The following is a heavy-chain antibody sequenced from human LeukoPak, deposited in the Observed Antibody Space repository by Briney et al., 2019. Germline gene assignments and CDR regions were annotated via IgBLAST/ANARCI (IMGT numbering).Heavy chain of an antibody. Sequence: SETLSLTCTVSGDSISSRGYYWGWIRQPPGKGLQWIGNFYYAGNIHYNPSLKSRVTISVDTSRNQFSLKLTSVTAADTAVYYCARGQYSNGWYVHIDYWGQGTLVTVSS. CDR1: GDSISSRGYY. CDR2: FYYAGNI. D-gene: IGHD6-19*01. J-gene: IGHJ4*02. CDR3: ARGQYSNGWYVHIDY. V-gene: IGHV4-39*07.